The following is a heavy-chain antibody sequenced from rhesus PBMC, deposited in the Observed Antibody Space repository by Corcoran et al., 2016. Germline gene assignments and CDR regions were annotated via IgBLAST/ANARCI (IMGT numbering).Heavy chain of an antibody. Sequence: QLQLQESGPGLVKPSETLSVTCAVSGGSISSSYWSWIRQAPGKGLEWIGYIYGSGSSTNSNPSLKSRVTLSVDTSKNQLSLKLSSVTAADTAVYYCASGPTGTTDYWGQGVLVTVSS. D-gene: IGHD1-26*01. CDR2: IYGSGSST. CDR3: ASGPTGTTDY. CDR1: GGSISSSY. V-gene: IGHV4-169*02. J-gene: IGHJ4*01.